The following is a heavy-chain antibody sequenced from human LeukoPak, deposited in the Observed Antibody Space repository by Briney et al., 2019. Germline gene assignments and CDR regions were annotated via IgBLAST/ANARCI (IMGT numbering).Heavy chain of an antibody. CDR2: IKSRTDGGTT. J-gene: IGHJ4*02. Sequence: GSLRLSCAASGFSFSNAWMSWVRQAPGKGLEGVGRIKSRTDGGTTDDGAPGKGRFTISRDDSKAPLYLQMNSLKTEDTAVYYCTTDGRQFDYWGQGSLVTVSS. CDR3: TTDGRQFDY. V-gene: IGHV3-15*01. CDR1: GFSFSNAW. D-gene: IGHD6-25*01.